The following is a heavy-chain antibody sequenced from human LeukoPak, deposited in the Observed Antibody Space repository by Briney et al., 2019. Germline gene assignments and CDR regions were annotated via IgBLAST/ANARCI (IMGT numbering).Heavy chain of an antibody. CDR1: GFTFSSYS. CDR3: VKVGNMGYYFDY. J-gene: IGHJ4*02. Sequence: GGSLRLSCAASGFTFSSYSMNWVRQAPGKGLEWVSSISSSSSYIYYADSVKGRFTISRDNSKNMLYLQMNSLRAEDTAVYYCVKVGNMGYYFDYWGQGTLVTVSS. CDR2: ISSSSSYI. V-gene: IGHV3-21*04.